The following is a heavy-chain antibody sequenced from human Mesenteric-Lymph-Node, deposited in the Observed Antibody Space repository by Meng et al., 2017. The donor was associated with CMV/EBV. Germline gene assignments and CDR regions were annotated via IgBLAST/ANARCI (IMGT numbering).Heavy chain of an antibody. CDR2: IYHSGST. V-gene: IGHV4-4*02. Sequence: SISSSNWWSWVRQPPGKGLEWIGEIYHSGSTNYNPSLKSRVAISVDKSKNQFSLKLSSVTAADTAVYYCASGYYDILTGYYNTPFDYWGQGTLVTVSS. J-gene: IGHJ4*02. CDR3: ASGYYDILTGYYNTPFDY. D-gene: IGHD3-9*01. CDR1: SISSSNW.